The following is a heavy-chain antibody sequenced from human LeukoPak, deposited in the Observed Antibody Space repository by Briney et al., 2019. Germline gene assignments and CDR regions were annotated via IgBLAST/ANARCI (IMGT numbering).Heavy chain of an antibody. D-gene: IGHD2-2*01. CDR1: GYTFTSHG. Sequence: ASVKVSCKASGYTFTSHGISWVRQAPGQGLEWMGWISAYNGNTNYAQKLQGRVTMTTDPSTSTACMELRSVRSDSTAVYYRARDIGVVPAAKSLDYWGQGTLVTVSS. CDR2: ISAYNGNT. CDR3: ARDIGVVPAAKSLDY. V-gene: IGHV1-18*01. J-gene: IGHJ4*02.